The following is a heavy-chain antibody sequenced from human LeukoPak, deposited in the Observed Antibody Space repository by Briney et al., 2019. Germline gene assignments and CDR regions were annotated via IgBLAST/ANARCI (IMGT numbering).Heavy chain of an antibody. CDR3: AAVKSGSGTGVWFDP. V-gene: IGHV1-58*01. CDR2: IVVGSGNT. CDR1: GFTFTSSA. Sequence: ASVKVSCKASGFTFTSSAVQWVRQARGQRLEWIGWIVVGSGNTNYAQKFQERDTITRDMSTSTAYMELSSLRSEDTAVYYCAAVKSGSGTGVWFDPWGQGTLVTVSS. D-gene: IGHD3-10*01. J-gene: IGHJ5*02.